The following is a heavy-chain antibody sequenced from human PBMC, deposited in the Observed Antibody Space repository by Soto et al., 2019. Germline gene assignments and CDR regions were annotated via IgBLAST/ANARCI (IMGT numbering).Heavy chain of an antibody. Sequence: QVQLVQSGAEVKKPGASVKVSCKASGYTFTSYAMQWVRQAPGQRLEWMGWINAGNGHTKYSQNFQGRVTITRDTSASTAYMELSSLRSEDTAVYYGARGPGGPDGPGDYWGQGTLVTVSS. CDR3: ARGPGGPDGPGDY. V-gene: IGHV1-3*01. D-gene: IGHD2-15*01. CDR2: INAGNGHT. J-gene: IGHJ4*02. CDR1: GYTFTSYA.